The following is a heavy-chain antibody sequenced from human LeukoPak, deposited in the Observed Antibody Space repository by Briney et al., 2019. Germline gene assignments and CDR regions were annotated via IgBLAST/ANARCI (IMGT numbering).Heavy chain of an antibody. CDR3: ARGVAAALDY. J-gene: IGHJ4*02. CDR1: GYTLTELS. Sequence: ASVKVSCKVSGYTLTELSMHWVRQATGQGLEWMGWMNPNSGNTGYAQKFQGRVTMTRNTSISTAYMELSSLRSEDTAVYYCARGVAAALDYWGQGTLVTVSS. D-gene: IGHD6-13*01. CDR2: MNPNSGNT. V-gene: IGHV1-8*01.